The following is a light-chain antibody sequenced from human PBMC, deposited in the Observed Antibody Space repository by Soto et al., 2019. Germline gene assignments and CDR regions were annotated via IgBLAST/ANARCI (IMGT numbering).Light chain of an antibody. Sequence: DIRMTQSPSSLSASVGDRVTITCRASQTISIYLNWYQVKPGKAPNLLIYGATPLQTGVPSRLTGSGSGTEFSLTITSLQAEDLANYFSQEGDSFPYTFGQATRLDLK. CDR2: GAT. V-gene: IGKV1-39*01. CDR1: QTISIY. J-gene: IGKJ2*01. CDR3: QEGDSFPYT.